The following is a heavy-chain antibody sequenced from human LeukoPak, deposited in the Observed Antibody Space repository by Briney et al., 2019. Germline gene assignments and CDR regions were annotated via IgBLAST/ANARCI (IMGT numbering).Heavy chain of an antibody. D-gene: IGHD3-22*01. CDR2: INPNSGGT. CDR1: GYTFTGYY. Sequence: ASVKVSCKASGYTFTGYYMLWVRQAPGQGLEWMGWINPNSGGTNYAQKFQGRVTMTRDTSISTAYMELSRLRSDDTAVYYCARHYYDSSGYGYWGQGTLVTVSS. CDR3: ARHYYDSSGYGY. J-gene: IGHJ4*02. V-gene: IGHV1-2*02.